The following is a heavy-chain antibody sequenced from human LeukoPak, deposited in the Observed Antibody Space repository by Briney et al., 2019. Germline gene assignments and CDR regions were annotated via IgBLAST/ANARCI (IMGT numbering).Heavy chain of an antibody. J-gene: IGHJ4*02. V-gene: IGHV1-8*01. D-gene: IGHD5-12*01. CDR3: ARGSTVDTVATPLKY. CDR2: MNPKSGNI. CDR1: GYTFTSYD. Sequence: GASVKVSCKASGYTFTSYDINWVRQATGQGLEWMEWMNPKSGNIGYAQKFQGRVTMTRSSSVSTAYMELSSLRSEDTAVYYCARGSTVDTVATPLKYWGQGTLVTVSS.